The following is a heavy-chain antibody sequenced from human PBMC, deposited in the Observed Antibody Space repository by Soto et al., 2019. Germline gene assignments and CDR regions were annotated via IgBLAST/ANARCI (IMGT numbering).Heavy chain of an antibody. D-gene: IGHD2-21*02. CDR1: GFTVSGNY. CDR2: IFSGDNT. Sequence: EVQLVASGGGLIQPGGSLRLSCAASGFTVSGNYITWVRQAPGKGLEWVSVIFSGDNTYYSDSVKGRFTISRDNSKNTVYLQMNRLRGDDTAVYFCATGLTLPVRPSFDTWGQGTLLTVSS. CDR3: ATGLTLPVRPSFDT. V-gene: IGHV3-53*01. J-gene: IGHJ5*02.